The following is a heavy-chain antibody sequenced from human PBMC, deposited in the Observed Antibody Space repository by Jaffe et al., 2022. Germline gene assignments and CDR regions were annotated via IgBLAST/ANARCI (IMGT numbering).Heavy chain of an antibody. J-gene: IGHJ3*02. D-gene: IGHD3-9*01. CDR3: TREIWASYDILPGGAFDI. CDR2: INSKTYGGTT. Sequence: EVQLVESGGGLVQPGRSLRLSCTTSGFTFGDYAMIWVRQAPGKGLEWVGFINSKTYGGTTEYAASVKDRFTISRDDSKNIAYLQMNSLITEDTAVYYCTREIWASYDILPGGAFDIWGQGTMVTISS. CDR1: GFTFGDYA. V-gene: IGHV3-49*04.